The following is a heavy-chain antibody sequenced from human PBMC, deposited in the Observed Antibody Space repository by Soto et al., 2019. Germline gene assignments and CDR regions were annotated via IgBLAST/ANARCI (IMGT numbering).Heavy chain of an antibody. D-gene: IGHD2-15*01. CDR1: GFTFSYYW. V-gene: IGHV3-74*01. Sequence: EVQLVESGGGLVRPGGSLRLSCAASGFTFSYYWMHWVRQAPGKGLVWVSRIHSDGSSTTYADFVKGRFIISRDNADNPVDLQMTSARVEDTAAYYCARVDRAAFDLWGQGAVVTVSS. J-gene: IGHJ3*01. CDR2: IHSDGSST. CDR3: ARVDRAAFDL.